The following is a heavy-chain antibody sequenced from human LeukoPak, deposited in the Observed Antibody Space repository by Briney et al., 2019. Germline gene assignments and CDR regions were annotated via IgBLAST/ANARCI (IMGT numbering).Heavy chain of an antibody. CDR2: IGSSGTTI. V-gene: IGHV3-48*03. J-gene: IGHJ4*02. CDR1: GFPFSIYE. Sequence: GGSLRLSCAVSGFPFSIYEMNWVRQAPGKGLEWVSNIGSSGTTIYYADSVRGRFSISRDNSANTLYLQMNSLRAEDTAVYYCAKHSGSYFIYYVDSWGQGTLVTVSS. D-gene: IGHD1-26*01. CDR3: AKHSGSYFIYYVDS.